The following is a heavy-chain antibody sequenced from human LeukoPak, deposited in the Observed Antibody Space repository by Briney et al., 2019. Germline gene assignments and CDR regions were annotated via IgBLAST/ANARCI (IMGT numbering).Heavy chain of an antibody. Sequence: GGSLRLSCAASGFTFSTYWMTWVRQAPGKGLECVASIKEDGSDQKYLDSVKGRFTISRDNSKNTVFLQMNSLRVEDTALYYCTRGQSYCGADCYSDWGQGTLVTVSS. J-gene: IGHJ4*02. CDR2: IKEDGSDQ. V-gene: IGHV3-7*01. CDR1: GFTFSTYW. D-gene: IGHD2-21*02. CDR3: TRGQSYCGADCYSD.